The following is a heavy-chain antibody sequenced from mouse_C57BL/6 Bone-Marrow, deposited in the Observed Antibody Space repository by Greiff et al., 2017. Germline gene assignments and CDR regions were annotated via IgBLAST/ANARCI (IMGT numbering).Heavy chain of an antibody. V-gene: IGHV5-4*03. J-gene: IGHJ4*01. CDR3: ARSGTRAMDY. CDR1: GFTFSSYA. D-gene: IGHD4-1*01. CDR2: ISDGGSYT. Sequence: DVKLVESGGGLVKPGGSLKLSCAASGFTFSSYAMSWVRQTPEKRLEWVATISDGGSYTYYPDNVKGRFTISRDNAKNNLYLQMSHLKSEDTAMYYCARSGTRAMDYWGQGTSVTVSS.